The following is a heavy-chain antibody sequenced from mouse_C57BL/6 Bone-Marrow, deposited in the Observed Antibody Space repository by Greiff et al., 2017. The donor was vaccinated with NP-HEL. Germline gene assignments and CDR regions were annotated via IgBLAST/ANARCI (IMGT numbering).Heavy chain of an antibody. CDR1: GYTFTSYW. D-gene: IGHD4-1*01. CDR3: ARNWDFDY. Sequence: QVQLQQPGAELVRPGSSVKLSCKASGYTFTSYWMDWVKQRPGQGLEWIGNIYPSDSETHYNQKFKDKATLTVDKSSSKAYMQLSSLTSEDSAVYYCARNWDFDYWGQGTTLTVSS. J-gene: IGHJ2*01. V-gene: IGHV1-61*01. CDR2: IYPSDSET.